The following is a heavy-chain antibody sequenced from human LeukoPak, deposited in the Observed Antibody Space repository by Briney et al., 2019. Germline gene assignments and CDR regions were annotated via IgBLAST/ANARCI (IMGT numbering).Heavy chain of an antibody. Sequence: ASVKVSCKASGYTFTSYDINWVRQATGQGLEWMGWMNPNSGNTGYAQKFQGRVTMTRNTSISIAYMELSSLRSEDTAVYYCARRGSYNRARRSFDYWGQGTLVTVSS. D-gene: IGHD2-2*02. CDR1: GYTFTSYD. CDR2: MNPNSGNT. J-gene: IGHJ4*02. V-gene: IGHV1-8*01. CDR3: ARRGSYNRARRSFDY.